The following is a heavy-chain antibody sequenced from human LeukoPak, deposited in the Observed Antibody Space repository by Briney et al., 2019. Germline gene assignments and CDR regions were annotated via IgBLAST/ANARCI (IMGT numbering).Heavy chain of an antibody. V-gene: IGHV1-2*02. J-gene: IGHJ5*02. CDR1: GYTFTDHY. Sequence: ASVKVSCKASGYTFTDHYMNWVRQAPGQGLEWMGWINPNSGRTSYARNFQGRVIMTRDPSINTAYMELSGLTSNDTAVYYCARTREYSSSWYFPPFDPWGQGTLVTISS. CDR2: INPNSGRT. D-gene: IGHD6-13*01. CDR3: ARTREYSSSWYFPPFDP.